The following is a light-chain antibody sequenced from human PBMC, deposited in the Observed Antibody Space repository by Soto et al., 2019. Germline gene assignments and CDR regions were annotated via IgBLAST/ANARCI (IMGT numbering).Light chain of an antibody. Sequence: DIQMTQSPSSLSASVGDRVTITCQASQDISNYLNWYQQKPGKAPKLLIYDASNLETGVPSRFSGGGSGTDFTFTISSLQPEDIATYYCQQYDNLLTLGGGTKVDIK. CDR1: QDISNY. J-gene: IGKJ4*01. V-gene: IGKV1-33*01. CDR3: QQYDNLLT. CDR2: DAS.